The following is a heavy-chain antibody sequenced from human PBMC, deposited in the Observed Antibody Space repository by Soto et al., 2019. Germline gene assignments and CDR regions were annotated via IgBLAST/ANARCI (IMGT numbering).Heavy chain of an antibody. J-gene: IGHJ4*02. V-gene: IGHV3-48*02. CDR2: ISSSSSTI. CDR1: GFTFSSYS. CDR3: ARDKGDYYDSSGSSLGY. D-gene: IGHD3-22*01. Sequence: EVQLVESGGGLVQPGGSLRLSCAASGFTFSSYSMNWVRQAPGKGLEWVSYISSSSSTIYYADSVKGRFTISRDNAKNALYLQMNSLRDEDTAVYYCARDKGDYYDSSGSSLGYWGQGTLVTVSS.